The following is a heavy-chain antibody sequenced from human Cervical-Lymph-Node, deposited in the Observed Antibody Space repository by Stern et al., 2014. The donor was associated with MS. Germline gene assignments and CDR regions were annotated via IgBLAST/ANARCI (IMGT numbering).Heavy chain of an antibody. J-gene: IGHJ4*02. CDR2: IYPGDSET. CDR3: ARRGHGYMGIDY. CDR1: GYRFTNNW. Sequence: EVQLVESGAEVRKPGESLRISCEVSGYRFTNNWIGWVRQVPGKGLEWMGIIYPGDSETRYSPSFQVQVTILVDKSNSITYLQWSSLKASDTAIYYCARRGHGYMGIDYWGQGTLVTVSS. V-gene: IGHV5-51*03. D-gene: IGHD1-1*01.